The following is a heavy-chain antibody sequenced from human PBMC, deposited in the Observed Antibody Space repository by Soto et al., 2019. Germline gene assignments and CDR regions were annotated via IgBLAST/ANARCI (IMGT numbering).Heavy chain of an antibody. CDR1: GFTFSSYS. CDR3: ARDIPSIAVALPYFDY. CDR2: ISSSSSYI. Sequence: GGSLRLSCAASGFTFSSYSMNWVRQAPGKGLEWVSSISSSSSYIYYADSVKGRFTISRDNAKNSLYLQMNSLRAEDTAVYYCARDIPSIAVALPYFDYWGQGTLVTVSS. J-gene: IGHJ4*02. V-gene: IGHV3-21*01. D-gene: IGHD6-19*01.